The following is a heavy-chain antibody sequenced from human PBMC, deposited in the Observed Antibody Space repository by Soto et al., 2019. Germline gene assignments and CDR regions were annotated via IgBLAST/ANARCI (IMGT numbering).Heavy chain of an antibody. CDR3: ASVRAAAGSRWFAP. CDR2: IYYSGST. V-gene: IGHV4-61*01. D-gene: IGHD6-13*01. J-gene: IGHJ5*02. CDR1: GGSVSSGSYY. Sequence: QVQLQESGPGLVKPSETLSLTCTVSGGSVSSGSYYWSWIRQPPGKVLEWIGYIYYSGSTNYNPTLKRRVPISVDTSKNQFSRKLSSVTAADTAVYYCASVRAAAGSRWFAPWGQGTLVPVSS.